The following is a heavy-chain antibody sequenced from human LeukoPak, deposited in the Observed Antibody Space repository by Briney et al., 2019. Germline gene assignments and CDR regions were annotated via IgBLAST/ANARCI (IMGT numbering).Heavy chain of an antibody. D-gene: IGHD6-6*01. CDR1: GFTFSTYW. CDR3: ARFRYSSSAFDY. J-gene: IGHJ4*02. CDR2: IKQDGSDK. V-gene: IGHV3-7*01. Sequence: GGALRLSCAASGFTFSTYWMTWVRQAPGKGLEWVANIKQDGSDKYYVDSVKGRFTISRDNAKNSLYLQMNSLRAEDTAVYYCARFRYSSSAFDYWGQGTLVTVSS.